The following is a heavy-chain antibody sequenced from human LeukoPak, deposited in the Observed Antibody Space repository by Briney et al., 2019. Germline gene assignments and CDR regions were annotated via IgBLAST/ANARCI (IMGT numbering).Heavy chain of an antibody. Sequence: SETLSLTCAVSGGSITTTNWWRWVRQPPGKGLEWIGEVHLNGATNYNPSLESRFSMSIDKSNNHLPLEVTSVTAADTAMYYCTRESGAFSPFGFWGQGTLVTVSS. V-gene: IGHV4-4*02. CDR2: VHLNGAT. CDR3: TRESGAFSPFGF. J-gene: IGHJ4*02. CDR1: GGSITTTNW. D-gene: IGHD1-26*01.